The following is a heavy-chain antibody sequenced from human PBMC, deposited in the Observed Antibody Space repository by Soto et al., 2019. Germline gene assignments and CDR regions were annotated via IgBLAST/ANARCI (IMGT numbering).Heavy chain of an antibody. Sequence: SVKVSFKASGFTFTSSAVQWVRQARGQRLEWIGWIVVGSGNTNYAQKFQERVTITRDMSTSTAYMELSSLRSEDTAVYYCAARLVGAALNPFDAFDIRGQGTMVTVSS. CDR3: AARLVGAALNPFDAFDI. D-gene: IGHD2-15*01. V-gene: IGHV1-58*01. CDR1: GFTFTSSA. J-gene: IGHJ3*02. CDR2: IVVGSGNT.